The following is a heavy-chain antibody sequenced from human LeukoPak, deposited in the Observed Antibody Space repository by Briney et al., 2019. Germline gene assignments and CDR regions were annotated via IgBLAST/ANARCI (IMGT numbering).Heavy chain of an antibody. J-gene: IGHJ4*02. V-gene: IGHV4-38-2*01. CDR2: IYHSGST. CDR1: GYSISSGYY. D-gene: IGHD2-21*01. Sequence: SETLSLTCAVSGYSISSGYYWGWIRQPPGKGLEWIGSIYHSGSTYYNPSLKSRVTISVDTFKNQFSLKLSSVTAADTAVYYCARHIRGPTDYWGQGTLVTVSS. CDR3: ARHIRGPTDY.